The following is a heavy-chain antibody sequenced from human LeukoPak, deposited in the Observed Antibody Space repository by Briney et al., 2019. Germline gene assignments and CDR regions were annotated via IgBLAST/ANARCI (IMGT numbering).Heavy chain of an antibody. CDR2: INADNGDT. CDR3: ARLLGYCSGGSCSYYFDY. D-gene: IGHD2-15*01. CDR1: GYPFTSYA. Sequence: GASVKVSCKASGYPFTSYAMYWVRQAPGQRLEWMGWINADNGDTRYSQKLQGRVTMTGDTSASTTYMELSSLRSEDTAVYYCARLLGYCSGGSCSYYFDYWGQGTLVTVSS. V-gene: IGHV1-3*01. J-gene: IGHJ4*02.